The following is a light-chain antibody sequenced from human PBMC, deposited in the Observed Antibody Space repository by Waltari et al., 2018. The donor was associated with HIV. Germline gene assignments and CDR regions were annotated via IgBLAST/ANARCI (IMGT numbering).Light chain of an antibody. CDR3: AAWDDSLSAVV. J-gene: IGLJ2*01. V-gene: IGLV1-47*01. Sequence: SVLAQPPSVSGTPGQGVPIPCSGSNSNIGSNHVSWYRQLPGSAPPLLIYNNNQRPSGVPDRFSGSKSGTSASLAISGLRSEDEADYYCAAWDDSLSAVVFGGGTKLTVL. CDR1: NSNIGSNH. CDR2: NNN.